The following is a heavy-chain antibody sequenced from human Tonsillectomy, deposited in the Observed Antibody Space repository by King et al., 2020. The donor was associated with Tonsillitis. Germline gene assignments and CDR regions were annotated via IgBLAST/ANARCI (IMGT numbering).Heavy chain of an antibody. CDR3: ARGVGIPTPGWFDP. CDR2: ISYSGST. D-gene: IGHD3-22*01. V-gene: IGHV4-59*01. CDR1: GASFSRNF. J-gene: IGHJ5*02. Sequence: VQLQESGPGLVKPSETLSLTCTVSGASFSRNFWSWIRQPPGKGLDWIGDISYSGSTNYNPSPKSRVTISVDTSKNQFPLKLTPVTAADTAVYYCARGVGIPTPGWFDPWGQGTLVTVSS.